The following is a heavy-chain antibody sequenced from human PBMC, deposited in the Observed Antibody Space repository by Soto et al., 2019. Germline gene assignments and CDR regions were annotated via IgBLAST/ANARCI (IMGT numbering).Heavy chain of an antibody. CDR2: ISTGGAYM. V-gene: IGHV3-21*06. J-gene: IGHJ4*02. CDR1: GFTFRNYN. D-gene: IGHD3-10*01. Sequence: EVQLVESGGGLVKAGGSLRLFCTASGFTFRNYNMNWVRQAPGKGLEWVSSISTGGAYMFYADSVKGRFTISRDNAQNSQFLQIDRPRAEDTAVYYCARDVASPGGDYFDSWGQGTLVTVSS. CDR3: ARDVASPGGDYFDS.